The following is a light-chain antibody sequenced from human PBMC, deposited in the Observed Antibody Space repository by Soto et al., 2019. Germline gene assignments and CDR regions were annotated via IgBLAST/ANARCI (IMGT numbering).Light chain of an antibody. CDR2: AAS. V-gene: IGKV1-6*01. CDR3: LQDYIYPRT. J-gene: IGKJ1*01. Sequence: ALQMTQSPSSLSASVGDRVTITCRASQGIRNDLGWYQQKPGKAPKLLIYAASSLQSGVPSRFSGSGSGTDFTRTISSLQPEDFATYYCLQDYIYPRTVGQGTKVEIK. CDR1: QGIRND.